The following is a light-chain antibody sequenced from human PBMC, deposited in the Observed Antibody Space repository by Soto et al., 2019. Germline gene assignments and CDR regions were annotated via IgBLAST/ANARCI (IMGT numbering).Light chain of an antibody. V-gene: IGKV2-30*01. J-gene: IGKJ1*01. CDR1: QSVVYSDGNAY. CDR2: TVS. Sequence: DVVMTQSPPSLPVTLGQPASISCRSSQSVVYSDGNAYLNWFQQRPGQSPRRLIYTVSNRDSGVPDRFSGGGSGTDFTLKISRVEAEDVGMYYCLPGTHWPPTFGQGTRVEI. CDR3: LPGTHWPPT.